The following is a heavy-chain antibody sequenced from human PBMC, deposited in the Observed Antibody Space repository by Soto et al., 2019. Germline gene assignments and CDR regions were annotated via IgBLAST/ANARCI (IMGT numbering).Heavy chain of an antibody. CDR2: ISAAGGST. D-gene: IGHD2-2*01. CDR1: GVPLESFA. Sequence: GTLRRPSAPSGVPLESFAIFWVRRAPGPGLEWVSAISAAGGSTDYADSVKGRFTISRDNSLNTLYLDISSLKAEDSAMYYFVKEESCSSGGCFTIFEFWGRGTPGTVSS. V-gene: IGHV3-23*01. J-gene: IGHJ4*02. CDR3: VKEESCSSGGCFTIFEF.